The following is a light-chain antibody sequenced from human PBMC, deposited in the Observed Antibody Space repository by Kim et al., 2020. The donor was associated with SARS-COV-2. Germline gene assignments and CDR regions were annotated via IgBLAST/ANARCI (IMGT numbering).Light chain of an antibody. CDR1: SSDVGYNY. CDR2: DVS. Sequence: GQSITISCTGTSSDVGYNYVSCYQQHPGKAPKLMIYDVSNRPSGVSNRFSGSKSGNTASLTISGLQAEDEADYYCSSYSTSSTPYVFGTGTKVTVL. J-gene: IGLJ1*01. V-gene: IGLV2-14*03. CDR3: SSYSTSSTPYV.